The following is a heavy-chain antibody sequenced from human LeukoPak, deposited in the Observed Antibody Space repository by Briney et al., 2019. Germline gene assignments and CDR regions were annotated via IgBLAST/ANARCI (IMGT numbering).Heavy chain of an antibody. Sequence: ASVKVSCKASGYTFTSYGISWVRQAPGQGLEWMGGIIPIFGTANYAQKFQGRVTITTDESTSTAYMELSSLRSEDTAVYYCARAFQGFGGYYYYYMDVWGKGTTVTVSS. J-gene: IGHJ6*03. D-gene: IGHD3-3*01. CDR1: GYTFTSYG. CDR3: ARAFQGFGGYYYYYMDV. CDR2: IIPIFGTA. V-gene: IGHV1-69*05.